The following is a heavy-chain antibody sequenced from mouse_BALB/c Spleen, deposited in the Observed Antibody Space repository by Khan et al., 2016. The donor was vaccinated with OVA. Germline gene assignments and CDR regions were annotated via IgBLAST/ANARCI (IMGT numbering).Heavy chain of an antibody. CDR2: IYPYNDDT. D-gene: IGHD2-14*01. J-gene: IGHJ2*01. CDR1: GYTFTSYV. CDR3: TRNYRYDVYFDY. V-gene: IGHV1S136*01. Sequence: VQLQQSGPELVKPGASVKMSCKASGYTFTSYVMHWMRQTPGQGLEWIGYIYPYNDDTKYNETFKGKATLTSDKSSSTAYMELSSQTSEESAVYYCTRNYRYDVYFDYGSQGNTLTVSS.